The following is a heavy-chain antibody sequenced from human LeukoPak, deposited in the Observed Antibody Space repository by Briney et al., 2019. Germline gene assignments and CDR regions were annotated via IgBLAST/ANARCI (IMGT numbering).Heavy chain of an antibody. Sequence: GGSLRLSCAASGFTFSSYEMNWVRQAPGKGLEWVSYISSSGSTIYYADSVKGRFTISRDNAKNSLYLQMNSLRPEDTAVYYCARCGYNDFDYWGQGTLVTVS. V-gene: IGHV3-48*03. CDR2: ISSSGSTI. J-gene: IGHJ4*02. CDR1: GFTFSSYE. CDR3: ARCGYNDFDY. D-gene: IGHD5-24*01.